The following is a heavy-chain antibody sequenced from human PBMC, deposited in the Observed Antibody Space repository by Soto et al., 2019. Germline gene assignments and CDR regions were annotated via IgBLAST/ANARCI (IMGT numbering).Heavy chain of an antibody. Sequence: GGSLRLSCAASGFTFSSYAMSWVRQAPGKGLEWVSAISGSGGSTYYADSVKGRFTISRDNSKNTLYLQMNSLRAEDTAVYYCAKGSYCTNGVCYGQAFDYWGQGTLVTVSS. CDR2: ISGSGGST. CDR1: GFTFSSYA. D-gene: IGHD2-8*01. CDR3: AKGSYCTNGVCYGQAFDY. V-gene: IGHV3-23*01. J-gene: IGHJ4*02.